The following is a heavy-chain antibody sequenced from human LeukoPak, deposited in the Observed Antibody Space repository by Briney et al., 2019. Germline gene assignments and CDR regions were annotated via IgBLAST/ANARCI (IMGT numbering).Heavy chain of an antibody. J-gene: IGHJ4*02. Sequence: GGSLRLSCAASGFTVSSNYMSRVRQAPGKGLEWVSVIYSGGSTYYADSVKGRFTISRDNSKNTLYLQMNSLRAEDTAVYYCARGDASEYYFDYWGQGTLVTVSS. CDR1: GFTVSSNY. D-gene: IGHD2-2*01. CDR2: IYSGGST. CDR3: ARGDASEYYFDY. V-gene: IGHV3-53*01.